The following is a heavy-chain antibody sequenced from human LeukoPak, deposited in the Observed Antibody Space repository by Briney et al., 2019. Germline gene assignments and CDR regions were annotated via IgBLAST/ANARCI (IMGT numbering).Heavy chain of an antibody. CDR3: AGGIVTSGGADY. CDR2: IYHSGST. V-gene: IGHV4-4*02. Sequence: SETLSLTCAVSGGSISSSSWWSWVRQPPGKGLEWIGEIYHSGSTNYNPSLKSRVTISVDKSKNQFSLKLSSVTAADTAVYYCAGGIVTSGGADYWGQGTLVTVSS. J-gene: IGHJ4*02. D-gene: IGHD2-15*01. CDR1: GGSISSSSW.